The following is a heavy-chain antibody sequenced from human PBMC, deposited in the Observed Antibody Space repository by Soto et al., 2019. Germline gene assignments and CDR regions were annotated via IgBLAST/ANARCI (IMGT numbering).Heavy chain of an antibody. J-gene: IGHJ6*02. D-gene: IGHD2-2*01. V-gene: IGHV4-39*01. CDR3: ARHQYGSRTSCYVTVGMDV. Sequence: QLQLQESGPGLVKPSETLSLTCTVSGGSFSSNRYYWGWIRQTPGKGLEWIGSFSFSGGTHYNPSLKGRVNISEDTSKNHYYLKLRSVTAAETAVYYCARHQYGSRTSCYVTVGMDVWGQGTTVTVSS. CDR1: GGSFSSNRYY. CDR2: FSFSGGT.